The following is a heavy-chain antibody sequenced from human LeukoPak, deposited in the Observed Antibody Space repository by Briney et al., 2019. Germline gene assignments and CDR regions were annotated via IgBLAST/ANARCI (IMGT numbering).Heavy chain of an antibody. Sequence: GGSLRLSCAASGFTFSSNGMSWVRQAPGKGLEWVSAISGSGGSTYYADSVKGRFTISRDNSKNTLYLQMNSLRAEDTAVYYCARGGSYLSAFDIWGQGTMVTVSS. CDR1: GFTFSSNG. D-gene: IGHD1-26*01. CDR3: ARGGSYLSAFDI. CDR2: ISGSGGST. V-gene: IGHV3-23*01. J-gene: IGHJ3*02.